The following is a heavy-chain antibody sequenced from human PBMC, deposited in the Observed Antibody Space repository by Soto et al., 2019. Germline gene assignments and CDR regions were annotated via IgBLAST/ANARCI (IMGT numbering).Heavy chain of an antibody. V-gene: IGHV4-30-4*01. J-gene: IGHJ5*02. CDR2: IYYSGST. Sequence: TSETLSLTCTVSGGSISSGYYYWSWIRQPPGKGLEWIGYIYYSGSTNYNPSLKSRVTISVDTSKNQFSLKLSSVTAADTAVYYCARVRGRLLRFDPWGQGTLVTVSS. CDR1: GGSISSGYYY. D-gene: IGHD2-15*01. CDR3: ARVRGRLLRFDP.